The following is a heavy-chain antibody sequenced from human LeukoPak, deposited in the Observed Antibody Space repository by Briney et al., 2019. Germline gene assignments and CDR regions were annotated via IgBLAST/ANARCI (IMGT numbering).Heavy chain of an antibody. Sequence: GGSLRLSCEASGFTFSSHAMSWVRQAPGKGLEWVSVISGSGDSTYYADSVKGRFTSSRGNSKNTLYLQMNSLRVEDTAVYYCAWGGSGYYAYWGQGTLVTVSS. CDR1: GFTFSSHA. CDR3: AWGGSGYYAY. D-gene: IGHD3-3*01. J-gene: IGHJ4*02. V-gene: IGHV3-23*01. CDR2: ISGSGDST.